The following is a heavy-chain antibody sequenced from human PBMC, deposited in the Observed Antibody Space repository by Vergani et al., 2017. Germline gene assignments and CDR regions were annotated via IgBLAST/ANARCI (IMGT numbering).Heavy chain of an antibody. Sequence: QVQLVQYGAEVKKPGASVKVSCKASGYTFTGYYMHWVRQAPGQGLEWMGWINPNSGGTNYAQKFQGWVTMTRDTSISTAYMELSRLRSDDTAVYYCARNPVLRSYDGDRAFDIWGQGTMVTVSS. CDR2: INPNSGGT. J-gene: IGHJ3*02. CDR1: GYTFTGYY. D-gene: IGHD1-26*01. CDR3: ARNPVLRSYDGDRAFDI. V-gene: IGHV1-2*04.